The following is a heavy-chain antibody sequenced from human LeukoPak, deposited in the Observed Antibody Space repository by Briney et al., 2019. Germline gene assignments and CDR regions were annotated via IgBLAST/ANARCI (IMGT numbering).Heavy chain of an antibody. CDR1: GFTFSSYW. J-gene: IGHJ4*02. V-gene: IGHV3-74*01. CDR3: VSVCPRCHFDY. Sequence: GGTLRLSCAASGFTFSSYWMHWVHQAPGKGLEWVSRISPDGSRAIYADSVNGRFTISRDNATNTLYLQMNSLRADDTAVYARVSVCPRCHFDYWGQGTLVTVSS. D-gene: IGHD5/OR15-5a*01. CDR2: ISPDGSRA.